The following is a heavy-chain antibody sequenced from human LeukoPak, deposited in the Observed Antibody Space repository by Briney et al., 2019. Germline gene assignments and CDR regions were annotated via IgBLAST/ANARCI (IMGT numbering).Heavy chain of an antibody. Sequence: ASVKVSCKASGYTFTGYYMHWVRQAPGQGLEWMGWINPNSGSTNYAQKFQGRVTMTRDTSISTVYMEMSRLTSDDTAVYYCARGEAKLLRFLEWSGFDYWGPGTIVTVSS. V-gene: IGHV1-2*02. CDR3: ARGEAKLLRFLEWSGFDY. CDR2: INPNSGST. D-gene: IGHD3-3*01. CDR1: GYTFTGYY. J-gene: IGHJ4*02.